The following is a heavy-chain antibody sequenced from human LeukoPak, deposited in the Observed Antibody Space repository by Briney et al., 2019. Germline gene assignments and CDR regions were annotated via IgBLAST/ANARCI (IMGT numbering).Heavy chain of an antibody. J-gene: IGHJ4*02. CDR3: ANGRDAYNLDY. V-gene: IGHV3-23*01. CDR2: ISGSGGST. CDR1: GFTFSSYA. Sequence: GGSLRLSCAASGFTFSSYAMSWVRQAPGKGLEWVSAISGSGGSTYYADSVKGRFTISRDNSKNTLYLQMSNLRAEDTAVYYWANGRDAYNLDYGGQGPLVTVSS. D-gene: IGHD5-24*01.